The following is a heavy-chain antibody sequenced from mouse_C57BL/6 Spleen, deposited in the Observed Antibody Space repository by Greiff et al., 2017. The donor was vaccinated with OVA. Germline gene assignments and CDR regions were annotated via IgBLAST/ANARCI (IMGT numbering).Heavy chain of an antibody. J-gene: IGHJ3*01. CDR3: TTPRYDFDEAY. CDR1: GFNIKDDY. V-gene: IGHV14-4*01. Sequence: VQLQQSGAELVRPGASVKLSCTASGFNIKDDYMHWVKQRPEQGLEWIGWIDPENGDTEYASKFQGKATITADTSSNTAYLQLSSLTSEDTAVYYCTTPRYDFDEAYWGQGTLVTVSA. CDR2: IDPENGDT. D-gene: IGHD2-4*01.